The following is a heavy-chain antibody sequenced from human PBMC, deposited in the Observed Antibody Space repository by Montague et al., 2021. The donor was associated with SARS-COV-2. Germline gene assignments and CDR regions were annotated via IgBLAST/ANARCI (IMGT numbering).Heavy chain of an antibody. V-gene: IGHV3-30*04. CDR1: GFTVSDYS. J-gene: IGHJ4*02. Sequence: SLRLSCAASGFTVSDYSFHWVRQAPGKGLEWVAVISARGGNKFYVDSVKGRFTISRDNSQDTLFLEMNSLRMDDTAIYYCARRPLGLAIDHWGQGTLVTVSS. D-gene: IGHD2-21*01. CDR3: ARRPLGLAIDH. CDR2: ISARGGNK.